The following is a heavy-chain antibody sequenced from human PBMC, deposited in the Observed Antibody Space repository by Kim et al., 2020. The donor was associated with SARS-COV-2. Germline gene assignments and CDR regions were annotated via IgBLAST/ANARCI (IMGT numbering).Heavy chain of an antibody. Sequence: PALKRPLTISRDTSKNQFSLKLSSVTAADTAVYYCARHAIGESLNWFDPWGQGTLVTVSS. CDR3: ARHAIGESLNWFDP. D-gene: IGHD3-10*01. V-gene: IGHV4-59*08. J-gene: IGHJ5*02.